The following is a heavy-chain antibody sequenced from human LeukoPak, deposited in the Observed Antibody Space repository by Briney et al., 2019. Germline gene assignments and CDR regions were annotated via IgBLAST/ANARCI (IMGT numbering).Heavy chain of an antibody. V-gene: IGHV3-74*01. CDR1: GFAFSNER. CDR3: AKSDPPLPY. Sequence: GGSLRLSCAASGFAFSNERMHWVRQAPGMGLFWVSYIDNDGTNPTYVDSVKGRFTISRDNAKSTLYLHMNSLRPEDTGVYSCAKSDPPLPYWGQGTQVTVSS. J-gene: IGHJ4*02. CDR2: IDNDGTNP.